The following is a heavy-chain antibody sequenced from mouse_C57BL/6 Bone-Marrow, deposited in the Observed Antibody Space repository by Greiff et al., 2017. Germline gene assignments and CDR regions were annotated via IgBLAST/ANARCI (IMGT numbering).Heavy chain of an antibody. V-gene: IGHV1-59*01. CDR1: GYTFTSYW. CDR2: IDPSDSYT. CDR3: ARFPITTVPDY. J-gene: IGHJ2*01. D-gene: IGHD1-1*01. Sequence: VQLQQPGAELVRPGTSVKLSCKASGYTFTSYWMHWVKQRPGQGLEWIGVIDPSDSYTNYNQKFKGKATLTVDTSSSTAYMQLSSLTSEDSAVYYCARFPITTVPDYWGQGTTLTVSS.